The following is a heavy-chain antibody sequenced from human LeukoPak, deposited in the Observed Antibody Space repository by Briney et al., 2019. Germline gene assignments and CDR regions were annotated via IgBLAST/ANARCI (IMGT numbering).Heavy chain of an antibody. V-gene: IGHV3-13*01. CDR3: ARAVRYYYDSSGYFEYFDY. CDR2: IGTAGDT. J-gene: IGHJ4*02. CDR1: GFTFSSYD. Sequence: PGGSLRLSCAASGFTFSSYDMHWVRQATGKGLEWVSAIGTAGDTYYPGSVKGRFTISRENAKNSLYLQMNSLRAGDTAVYYCARAVRYYYDSSGYFEYFDYWGQGTLVTVSS. D-gene: IGHD3-22*01.